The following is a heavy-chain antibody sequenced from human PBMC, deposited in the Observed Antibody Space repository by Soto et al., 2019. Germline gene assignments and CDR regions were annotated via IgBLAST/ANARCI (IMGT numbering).Heavy chain of an antibody. CDR3: AREADGKPMYDCLSGYSATFDY. V-gene: IGHV6-1*01. J-gene: IGHJ4*02. CDR2: TYYRSKWYN. Sequence: SQTLSLTCAISGDSVSSNSAAWNWIRQSPSRGLEWLGRTYYRSKWYNDYAVSVKSRITINPDTSKNQFSLQLNSVTPEDTAVYYCAREADGKPMYDCLSGYSATFDYSGQGTRVTVFS. CDR1: GDSVSSNSAA. D-gene: IGHD3-3*01.